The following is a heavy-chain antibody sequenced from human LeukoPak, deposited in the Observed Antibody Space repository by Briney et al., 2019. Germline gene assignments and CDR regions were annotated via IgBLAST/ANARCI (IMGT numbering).Heavy chain of an antibody. Sequence: PSETLSLTCTVSGGSIAGGSHYWSWIRQPAGKGLEWIGRLYSGGSTNYTPSLKSRVTILVDTSKNQFSLRLTSVTASDTAVYYCARSNYHFWSGPTPDAFDIWGQGTMVTVSS. J-gene: IGHJ3*02. CDR3: ARSNYHFWSGPTPDAFDI. CDR1: GGSIAGGSHY. CDR2: LYSGGST. D-gene: IGHD3-3*02. V-gene: IGHV4-61*02.